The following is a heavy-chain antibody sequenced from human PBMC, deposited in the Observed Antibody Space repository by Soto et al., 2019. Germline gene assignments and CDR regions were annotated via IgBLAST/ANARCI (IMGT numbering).Heavy chain of an antibody. J-gene: IGHJ2*01. V-gene: IGHV1-18*01. CDR1: GYTFTNYG. D-gene: IGHD4-17*01. CDR3: ARGGVTTDLWYFDL. Sequence: ASVKVSCKASGYTFTNYGISWVRLAPGQGLEWLGWISGYNDNTNYAQKFQGRVTMATDTSTSTAYMELRSLRSDDTAVYYCARGGVTTDLWYFDLWGRGTLVTVSS. CDR2: ISGYNDNT.